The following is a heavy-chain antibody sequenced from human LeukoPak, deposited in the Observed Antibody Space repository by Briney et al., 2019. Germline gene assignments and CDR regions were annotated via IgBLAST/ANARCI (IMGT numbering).Heavy chain of an antibody. CDR2: IKSDGSVP. V-gene: IGHV3-74*01. CDR3: ARDRRAAATDFDY. CDR1: GFTFRNYW. Sequence: GGSLRLSCAASGFTFRNYWMHWVRQVPGKGLVWVSRIKSDGSVPYYADSVKGRFTISRDNAKNMLYLQMNSLRAEDTAVYYCARDRRAAATDFDYWGQGTLVTVSS. D-gene: IGHD2-2*01. J-gene: IGHJ4*02.